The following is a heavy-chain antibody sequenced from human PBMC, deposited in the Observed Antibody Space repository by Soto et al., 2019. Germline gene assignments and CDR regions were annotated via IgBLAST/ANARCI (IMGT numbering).Heavy chain of an antibody. D-gene: IGHD3-10*01. V-gene: IGHV3-23*01. J-gene: IGHJ4*02. CDR1: GFTFSSYA. CDR2: VSIGGST. Sequence: GGSLRLSCAASGFTFSSYAMGWVRQGPGKGLEWVAVVSIGGSTHYADSVRGRFTISRDNSKNTLSLQMNSLTAEDTAVYFCAKRRGSGGHFDYWGQGALVTVSS. CDR3: AKRRGSGGHFDY.